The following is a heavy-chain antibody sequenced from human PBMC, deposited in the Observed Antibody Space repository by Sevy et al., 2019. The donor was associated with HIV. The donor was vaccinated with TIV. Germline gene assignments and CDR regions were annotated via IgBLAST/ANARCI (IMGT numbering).Heavy chain of an antibody. V-gene: IGHV1-69*13. D-gene: IGHD2-15*01. CDR2: IVPLFVTP. CDR1: GGTFSRYV. J-gene: IGHJ4*02. CDR3: ARRGGNYFDY. Sequence: ASVKVSCKASGGTFSRYVITWVRQAPGQGLEWMGAIVPLFVTPNYAQKFQGRVTITVDESTSTAYMELSSLRSEDSAVYYCARRGGNYFDYWGQGTLVTVSS.